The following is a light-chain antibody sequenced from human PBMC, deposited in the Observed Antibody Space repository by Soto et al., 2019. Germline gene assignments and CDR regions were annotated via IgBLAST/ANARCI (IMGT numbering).Light chain of an antibody. Sequence: QSALTQPPSASGSPGQSVTISCTGTSSDVGGYNSVSWYQQHPGKAPKLMIYEVSKRPSGVPDRFSGSKSGDTASLTVSGLQAEDEDEYYCSSYAGSDNYVVFGGGTKVTVL. J-gene: IGLJ2*01. CDR2: EVS. CDR3: SSYAGSDNYVV. V-gene: IGLV2-8*01. CDR1: SSDVGGYNS.